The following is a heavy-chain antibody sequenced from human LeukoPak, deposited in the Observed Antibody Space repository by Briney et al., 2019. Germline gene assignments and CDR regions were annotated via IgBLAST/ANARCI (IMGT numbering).Heavy chain of an antibody. CDR1: GFTFSSYS. CDR2: ISGSSSTI. Sequence: GGSLRLSCAASGFTFSSYSMNWVRQAPGTGLEWISYISGSSSTIYYADSVKGRFTISRDNAKNSLSLQMNSLRAEDTAVYYCARRRPSTQPSSLYFDWFGMDVWGQGTTVTVSS. V-gene: IGHV3-48*04. CDR3: ARRRPSTQPSSLYFDWFGMDV. J-gene: IGHJ6*02. D-gene: IGHD3-9*01.